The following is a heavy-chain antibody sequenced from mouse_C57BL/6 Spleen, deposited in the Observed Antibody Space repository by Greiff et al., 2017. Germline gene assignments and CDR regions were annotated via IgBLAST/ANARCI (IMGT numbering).Heavy chain of an antibody. J-gene: IGHJ3*01. CDR3: AREGSGSPY. D-gene: IGHD3-1*01. V-gene: IGHV5-4*01. Sequence: EVQLVESGGGLVKPGGSLKLSCAASGFTFSSYAMSWVRQTPEKRLEWVATISDGGSYTYYPDNVKGRFTISRDNAKDNLYLQMSHLKSEDTAMYYCAREGSGSPYWGQGTLVTVSA. CDR1: GFTFSSYA. CDR2: ISDGGSYT.